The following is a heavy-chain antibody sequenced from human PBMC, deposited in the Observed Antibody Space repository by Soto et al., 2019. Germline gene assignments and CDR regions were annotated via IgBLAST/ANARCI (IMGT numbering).Heavy chain of an antibody. CDR2: IYYSGST. V-gene: IGHV4-59*01. Sequence: SETLSLTCTVSGGSISSYYWSWIRQPPGKGLEWIGYIYYSGSTNYNPSLKSRVTISVDTSKNQFSLKLSSVTAADTAVYYCARELAPAAPYYYYYYMDVWGKGTTVTVSS. J-gene: IGHJ6*03. CDR3: ARELAPAAPYYYYYYMDV. CDR1: GGSISSYY. D-gene: IGHD2-2*01.